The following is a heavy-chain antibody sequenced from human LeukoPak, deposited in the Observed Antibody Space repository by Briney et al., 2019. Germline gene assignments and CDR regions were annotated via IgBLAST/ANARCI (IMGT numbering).Heavy chain of an antibody. J-gene: IGHJ4*02. D-gene: IGHD6-19*01. V-gene: IGHV4-59*01. CDR1: GGSISSYY. Sequence: SETLSLTCTVSGGSISSYYWSWVRQSPGKGLEWIGYIYYSGNTNYNPSLKSRVTISADTSKNQFSLKMTSVTAAGTAIYYCARSFDKSVAGKYYFDYWGQGTLVAVSS. CDR3: ARSFDKSVAGKYYFDY. CDR2: IYYSGNT.